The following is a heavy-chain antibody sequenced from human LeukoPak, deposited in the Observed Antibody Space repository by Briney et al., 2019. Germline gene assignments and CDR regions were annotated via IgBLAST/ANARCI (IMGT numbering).Heavy chain of an antibody. CDR3: ARAGLWDYSDSSGYHNGAFDI. J-gene: IGHJ3*02. CDR1: GSTFTDYY. Sequence: VASVKVSCKASGSTFTDYYMHWVRRAPGQGLEWMGWINPNSGGTNFAQKFQGRVTMTRDTPISTAYMELNRLRADDTAVYYCARAGLWDYSDSSGYHNGAFDIWGQGTMVTVSS. V-gene: IGHV1-2*02. CDR2: INPNSGGT. D-gene: IGHD3-22*01.